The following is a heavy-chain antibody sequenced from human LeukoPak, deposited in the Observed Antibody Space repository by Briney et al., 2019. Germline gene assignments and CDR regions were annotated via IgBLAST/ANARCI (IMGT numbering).Heavy chain of an antibody. V-gene: IGHV3-23*01. CDR1: GITFSSYL. CDR2: ISGSGGPT. Sequence: TGGSLRLSCEASGITFSSYLMTWVRQGPGKGLEWVADISGSGGPTNYADSVKGRFTISRDNSKNTLFLQMNSLRAEDTAVYYCARVLRYCSGGNCYSGGLGYMDVWGKGTTVTISS. J-gene: IGHJ6*03. D-gene: IGHD2-15*01. CDR3: ARVLRYCSGGNCYSGGLGYMDV.